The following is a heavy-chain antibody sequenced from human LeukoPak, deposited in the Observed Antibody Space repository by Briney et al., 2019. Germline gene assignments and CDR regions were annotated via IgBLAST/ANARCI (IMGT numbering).Heavy chain of an antibody. CDR1: GYTFSSYG. D-gene: IGHD2-21*01. CDR2: ISGYNGNT. Sequence: ASVKVSCKASGYTFSSYGISWLRQAPGQGLEWMGWISGYNGNTNYAQKFQGRVTMTTDTSTSTLYMEVRSLRSDDTAVYYCARDNGHKGVDYWGQGTLAIVSS. V-gene: IGHV1-18*01. J-gene: IGHJ4*02. CDR3: ARDNGHKGVDY.